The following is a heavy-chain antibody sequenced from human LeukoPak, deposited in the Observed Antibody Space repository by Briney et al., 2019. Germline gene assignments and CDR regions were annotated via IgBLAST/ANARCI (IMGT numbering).Heavy chain of an antibody. CDR1: GYTFSRYW. CDR3: ARNYDSNGLGGY. V-gene: IGHV5-51*01. Sequence: GESLKISCRASGYTFSRYWIGWVRQMPGKGLEWMGIIYAGDSDTRYSPSFQGRVTISVDKSISTAYLQWSSLKASDTAIYYCARNYDSNGLGGYWGQGTLVTVSS. D-gene: IGHD3-22*01. J-gene: IGHJ4*02. CDR2: IYAGDSDT.